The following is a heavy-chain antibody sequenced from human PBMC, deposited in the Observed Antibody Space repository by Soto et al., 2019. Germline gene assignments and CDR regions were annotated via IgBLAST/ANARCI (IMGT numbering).Heavy chain of an antibody. V-gene: IGHV3-48*03. CDR2: ISSSGSTI. J-gene: IGHJ4*02. D-gene: IGHD1-7*01. CDR1: GFTFSSYE. Sequence: GGSLRLSCAASGFTFSSYEMNWVRQAPGKGLEWVSYISSSGSTIYYADSVKGRFTISRDNAKNSLYLQMNSLRAEDTAVYYCAGVGNWNYAFDYWGQGTLVTVSS. CDR3: AGVGNWNYAFDY.